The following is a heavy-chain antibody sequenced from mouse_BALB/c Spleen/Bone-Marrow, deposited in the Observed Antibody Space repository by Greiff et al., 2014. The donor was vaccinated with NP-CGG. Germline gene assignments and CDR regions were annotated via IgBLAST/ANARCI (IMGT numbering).Heavy chain of an antibody. D-gene: IGHD2-3*01. CDR3: ARGAAYGYYLGLAY. Sequence: VQLQQSGPELVKPGASVEISCKASGYTFTDYNMHWVKQSHGKSLEWIGYIYPYNGGTVYKQKFKSKATLTVDNSSSTANMELRSLTSEGSAVYYCARGAAYGYYLGLAYWGQGTLVTVSA. V-gene: IGHV1S29*02. CDR1: GYTFTDYN. J-gene: IGHJ3*01. CDR2: IYPYNGGT.